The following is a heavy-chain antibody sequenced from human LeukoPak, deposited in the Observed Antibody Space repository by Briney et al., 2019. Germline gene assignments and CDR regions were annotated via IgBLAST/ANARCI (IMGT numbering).Heavy chain of an antibody. CDR2: IWSDGTDK. CDR1: GFTFSHYG. J-gene: IGHJ4*02. V-gene: IGHV3-33*06. D-gene: IGHD4-11*01. Sequence: GGSLRLSCATSGFTFSHYGMHWVRQAPGKGLEWVAVIWSDGTDKYYGDSVKGRFTISRDNSKNTVYLQMNSLRVEDTAVYYCAKDAQRGFDFSNSLGSWGQGTLVTVSS. CDR3: AKDAQRGFDFSNSLGS.